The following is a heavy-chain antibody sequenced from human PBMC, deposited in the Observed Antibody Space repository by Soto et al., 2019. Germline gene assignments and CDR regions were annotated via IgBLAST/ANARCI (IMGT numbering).Heavy chain of an antibody. Sequence: GGSLRLSCAASGFTFSSYSMNWVRQAPGKGLXWVXXIXXSXXXXXYXXSVKGRFTISRDNAKNSLYLPMNSLRDDDTAVYYCARDIGWFGEWDVWGQGTTVTVSS. CDR2: IXXSXXXX. D-gene: IGHD3-10*01. CDR3: ARDIGWFGEWDV. CDR1: GFTFSSYS. J-gene: IGHJ6*02. V-gene: IGHV3-48*02.